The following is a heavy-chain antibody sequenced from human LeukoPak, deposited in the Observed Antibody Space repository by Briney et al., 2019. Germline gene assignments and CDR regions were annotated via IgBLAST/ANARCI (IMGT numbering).Heavy chain of an antibody. CDR1: GGTFSSYA. Sequence: SVKVSCKASGGTFSSYAISWVRQAPGQGLEWMGGIIPIFGTANYAQKFQGRVTITADESTSTAYMELSSLRSEDTAAYYCARGRSSSPDNWFDPWGQGTLVTVSS. V-gene: IGHV1-69*01. D-gene: IGHD6-13*01. CDR3: ARGRSSSPDNWFDP. CDR2: IIPIFGTA. J-gene: IGHJ5*02.